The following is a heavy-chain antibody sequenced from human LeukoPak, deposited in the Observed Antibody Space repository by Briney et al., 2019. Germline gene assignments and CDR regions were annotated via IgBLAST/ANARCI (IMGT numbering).Heavy chain of an antibody. D-gene: IGHD2-8*01. J-gene: IGHJ3*02. Sequence: PSETLPLTCAVSGGSISSSSYYWGWIRQPPGKGLEWIGSIFYSGSTYYNPSLKSRVTISVDTSKNQFSLKLSSVTAADTAIYYCAKHVYPARTDAFDIWGQGTMVTVSS. V-gene: IGHV4-39*01. CDR1: GGSISSSSYY. CDR3: AKHVYPARTDAFDI. CDR2: IFYSGST.